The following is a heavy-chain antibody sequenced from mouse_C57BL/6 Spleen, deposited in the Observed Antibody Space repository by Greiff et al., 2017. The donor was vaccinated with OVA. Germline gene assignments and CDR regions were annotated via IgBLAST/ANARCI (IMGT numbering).Heavy chain of an antibody. Sequence: VQLQESGAELVRPGASVTLSCKASGYTFTDYEMHWVKQTPVHGLEWIGAIDPETGGTAYNQKFKGKAILTADKSSSTAYMELRSLTSEDSAVYYCTRSTGNGRYAMDYWGQGTSVTVSS. CDR2: IDPETGGT. CDR1: GYTFTDYE. J-gene: IGHJ4*01. CDR3: TRSTGNGRYAMDY. D-gene: IGHD4-1*01. V-gene: IGHV1-15*01.